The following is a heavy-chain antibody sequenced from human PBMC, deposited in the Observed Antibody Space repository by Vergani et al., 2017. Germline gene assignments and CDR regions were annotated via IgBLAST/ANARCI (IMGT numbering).Heavy chain of an antibody. Sequence: QVQLVESGGGVVQPGRSLRLSCAASGFTFNQYGMHWVRQAPGKGLEWVAVTWYDGNNKQYADSVKGRFTISRDNSKSTMYLQMKSLRDEDTGVYYCAGDLRLLYNRFDPWGQGNLVTGSS. D-gene: IGHD1-14*01. J-gene: IGHJ5*02. CDR3: AGDLRLLYNRFDP. V-gene: IGHV3-33*01. CDR1: GFTFNQYG. CDR2: TWYDGNNK.